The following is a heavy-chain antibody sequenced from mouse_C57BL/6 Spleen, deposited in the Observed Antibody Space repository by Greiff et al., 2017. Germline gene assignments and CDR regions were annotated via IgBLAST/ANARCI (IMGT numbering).Heavy chain of an antibody. CDR2: IYPGDGDT. Sequence: QVQLQQSGAELVKPGASVKISCKASGYAFSSYWMNWVKQRPGKGLEWIGQIYPGDGDTNYNGKFKGKATLTADKSSSTAYMQLSSLTSEESAVYFGARSTTVVAPYYAMDYWGQGTSVTVSS. CDR1: GYAFSSYW. V-gene: IGHV1-80*01. CDR3: ARSTTVVAPYYAMDY. J-gene: IGHJ4*01. D-gene: IGHD1-1*01.